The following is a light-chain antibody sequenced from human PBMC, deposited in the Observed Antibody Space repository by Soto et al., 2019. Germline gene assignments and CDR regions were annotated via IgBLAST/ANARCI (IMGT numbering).Light chain of an antibody. V-gene: IGLV2-18*02. Sequence: ALTQPPSVSGSPGQSVTISCTGTSSDVGSYNRVSWYQQPPGTAPKLMIYDVSNRPSGVPDRFSGSKSGNTASLTISGLQAEDEADYYCSSYTSSNTYVFGTGTKLTVL. CDR2: DVS. CDR1: SSDVGSYNR. J-gene: IGLJ1*01. CDR3: SSYTSSNTYV.